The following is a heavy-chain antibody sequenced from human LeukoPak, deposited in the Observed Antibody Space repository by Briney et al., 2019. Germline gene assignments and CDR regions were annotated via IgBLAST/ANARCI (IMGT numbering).Heavy chain of an antibody. J-gene: IGHJ6*03. D-gene: IGHD4-17*01. Sequence: GGSLRLSCAASGFTFSSYWMHWVRQAPGKGLVWVPRINSDGSSTSYADSVKGRFTISRDNAKNTLYLQMNSLRAEDTAVYYCARDYGDYGEEDYYYYYMDVWGKGTTVTVSS. CDR2: INSDGSST. CDR1: GFTFSSYW. CDR3: ARDYGDYGEEDYYYYYMDV. V-gene: IGHV3-74*01.